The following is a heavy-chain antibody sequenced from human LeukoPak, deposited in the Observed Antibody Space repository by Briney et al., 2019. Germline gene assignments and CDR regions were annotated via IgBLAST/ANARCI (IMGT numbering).Heavy chain of an antibody. CDR2: INPTGDST. V-gene: IGHV1-46*01. CDR3: ARHPSPQLHHFDY. D-gene: IGHD2-2*01. J-gene: IGHJ4*02. CDR1: GYTFTNYY. Sequence: GASVNVSCKASGYTFTNYYIHWVRQAPGQGLEWMGIINPTGDSTTYAQKFQGRVTMTRDTSTNTVYMELSSLRSDDTAVYYCARHPSPQLHHFDYWGQGTLVTVSS.